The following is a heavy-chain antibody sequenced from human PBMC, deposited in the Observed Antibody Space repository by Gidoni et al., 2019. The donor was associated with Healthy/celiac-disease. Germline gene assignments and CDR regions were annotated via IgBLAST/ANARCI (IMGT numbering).Heavy chain of an antibody. CDR3: AKDSGSYLGDY. Sequence: EVQLLAAGGGLVQPGGSLSISCAAPGFPFSSYAMSWVRQAPGKGWGWVSDISGSGGSTYYADSVKGRFTISRDNSKNTLYLQMNSLRAEDTAVYYCAKDSGSYLGDYWGQGTLVTVSS. V-gene: IGHV3-23*01. CDR2: ISGSGGST. J-gene: IGHJ4*02. D-gene: IGHD1-26*01. CDR1: GFPFSSYA.